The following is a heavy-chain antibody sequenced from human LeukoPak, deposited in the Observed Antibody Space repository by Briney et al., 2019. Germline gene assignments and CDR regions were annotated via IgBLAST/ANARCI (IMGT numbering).Heavy chain of an antibody. D-gene: IGHD3-16*02. Sequence: SEXXSLTCTVSGGSISXYYWSWXRQPPGKGLEWIGYIYYSGSTNYNPSLKSRVTISVDTSKNQFSLKLSSVTAADTAVYYCARNSMITFGGVIVIPDYWGQGTLVTVSS. J-gene: IGHJ4*02. CDR1: GGSISXYY. CDR3: ARNSMITFGGVIVIPDY. V-gene: IGHV4-59*12. CDR2: IYYSGST.